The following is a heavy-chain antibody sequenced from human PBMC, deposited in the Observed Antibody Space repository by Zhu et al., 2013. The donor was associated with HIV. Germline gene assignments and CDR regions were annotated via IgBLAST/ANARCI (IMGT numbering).Heavy chain of an antibody. CDR1: GGTFSSYA. J-gene: IGHJ5*02. D-gene: IGHD5-12*01. Sequence: QVQLVQSGAEVKKPGSSVRVSCKASGGTFSSYAISWVRQAPGRGLEWMGGIIPMFGTANYAQKFQGRVTIIADESTSTAYMELSSLRSEDTAVYYCARDREMATINWFDPWGQGTLVTVSS. CDR2: IIPMFGTA. CDR3: ARDREMATINWFDP. V-gene: IGHV1-69*01.